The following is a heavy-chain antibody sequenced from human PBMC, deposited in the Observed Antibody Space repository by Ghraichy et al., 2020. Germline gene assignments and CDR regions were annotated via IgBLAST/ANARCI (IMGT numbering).Heavy chain of an antibody. J-gene: IGHJ3*02. Sequence: SETLSLTCTVSGGSISSSSYYWGWIRQPPGKGLEWIGSIYYSGSTYYNPSLKSRVTISVDTSKNQFSLKLSSVPAADTAVYYCASDYYYIGAFDIWGQGTMVTVSS. D-gene: IGHD3-10*01. CDR1: GGSISSSSYY. CDR2: IYYSGST. CDR3: ASDYYYIGAFDI. V-gene: IGHV4-39*01.